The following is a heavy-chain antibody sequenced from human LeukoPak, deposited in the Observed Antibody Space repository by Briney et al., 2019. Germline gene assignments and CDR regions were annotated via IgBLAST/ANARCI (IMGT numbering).Heavy chain of an antibody. D-gene: IGHD3-22*01. Sequence: GGSLRLSCAASGFTFSSYSMNWVRQAPGKGLEWVSSISSSSSYIYYADSVKGRFTISRDNAKNSLYLQMNSLRAEDTAVYYCARRAQFYYDSSGYLYYFDYWGQGTLVTVSS. CDR1: GFTFSSYS. CDR2: ISSSSSYI. J-gene: IGHJ4*02. V-gene: IGHV3-21*01. CDR3: ARRAQFYYDSSGYLYYFDY.